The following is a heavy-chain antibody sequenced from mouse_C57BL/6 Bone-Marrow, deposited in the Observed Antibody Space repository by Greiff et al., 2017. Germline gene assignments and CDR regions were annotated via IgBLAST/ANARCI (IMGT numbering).Heavy chain of an antibody. J-gene: IGHJ4*01. Sequence: GGGLVQPKGSLNLSCAAPGFIFNTYAMHWVRQAPGKGLEWVARIRSKSSNYATYYADSVKDRFTISRDDSQSMLYLQMNNLKTEDTAMYDCVRGDYGSSYDYAMEYWGKGTSVTVAS. CDR1: GFIFNTYA. CDR2: IRSKSSNYAT. CDR3: VRGDYGSSYDYAMEY. D-gene: IGHD1-1*01. V-gene: IGHV10-3*01.